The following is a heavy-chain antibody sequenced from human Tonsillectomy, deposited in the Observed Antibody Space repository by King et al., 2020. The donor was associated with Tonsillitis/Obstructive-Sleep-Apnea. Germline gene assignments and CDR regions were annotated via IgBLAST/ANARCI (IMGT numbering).Heavy chain of an antibody. V-gene: IGHV1-18*01. CDR1: GYTFTNYG. CDR3: ARDSMSHYYDSSAYYTFNY. J-gene: IGHJ4*02. CDR2: ISAHNGHT. Sequence: QVQLVQSGAEVKKPRASVKVSCKASGYTFTNYGISWVRQAPGQGLEWMAWISAHNGHTNYAQKFQGRVTMTTDASTSTAYMELRSLRSDDTAVYYCARDSMSHYYDSSAYYTFNYWGQGTLVTVSS. D-gene: IGHD3-22*01.